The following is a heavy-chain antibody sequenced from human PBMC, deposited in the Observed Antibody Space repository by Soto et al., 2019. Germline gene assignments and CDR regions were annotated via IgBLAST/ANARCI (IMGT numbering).Heavy chain of an antibody. CDR1: GFTFETYA. J-gene: IGHJ6*02. V-gene: IGHV3-30-3*01. CDR3: ARVDGRRVAYYYGMDF. Sequence: QVQLVESGGGVVQPGRSLRLSCGASGFTFETYAIHWVRQAPGKGLEWVALISFDGNNKYYADTVKGRFTVSRDNSKNTLYLQMNRLRVEDTSVYYCARVDGRRVAYYYGMDFWGQGTTVTVSS. CDR2: ISFDGNNK.